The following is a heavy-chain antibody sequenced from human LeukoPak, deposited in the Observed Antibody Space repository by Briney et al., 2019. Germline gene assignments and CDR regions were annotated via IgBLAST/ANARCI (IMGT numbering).Heavy chain of an antibody. CDR3: AGGDPPLGMDV. J-gene: IGHJ6*02. Sequence: SETLSLTCTVSGGSISSGGYYWSWIRQHPGKGLEWFGYIYYSGSTYYTPSLKSRVTISVDTSKNQFSLKLSSVTAADTAVYYCAGGDPPLGMDVWGQGTTVTVSS. CDR1: GGSISSGGYY. CDR2: IYYSGST. D-gene: IGHD4-17*01. V-gene: IGHV4-31*03.